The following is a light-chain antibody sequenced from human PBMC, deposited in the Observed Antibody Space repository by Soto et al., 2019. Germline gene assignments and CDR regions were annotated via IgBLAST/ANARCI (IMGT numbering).Light chain of an antibody. CDR2: GAS. J-gene: IGKJ4*01. V-gene: IGKV3-20*01. CDR3: QQYATSPLT. Sequence: DIVLTQSPGTLSLSPGDRAARSFGASQSLSNNFLAWYQQKPGQAPRLLISGASSRATGIPDRFSGSGSGTDFTLTITRVETEDFAVYYCQQYATSPLTVGRGTKVEI. CDR1: QSLSNNF.